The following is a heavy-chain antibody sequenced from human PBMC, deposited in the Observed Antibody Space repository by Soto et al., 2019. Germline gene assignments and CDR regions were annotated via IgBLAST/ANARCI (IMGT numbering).Heavy chain of an antibody. CDR1: CHSILSDY. V-gene: IGHV4-59*01. CDR2: IYYSGST. Sequence: SATLSLTCTVNCHSILSDYWSWIRQPPGKGLEWIGYIYYSGSTNYNPSLKSRVTISVDTSKNQFSLKLSSVTAADTAVYYCARVWGGAFDIWGQGTMVT. J-gene: IGHJ3*02. CDR3: ARVWGGAFDI. D-gene: IGHD3-10*01.